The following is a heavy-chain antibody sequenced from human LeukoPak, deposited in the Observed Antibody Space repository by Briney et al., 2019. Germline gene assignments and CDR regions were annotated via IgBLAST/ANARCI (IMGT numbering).Heavy chain of an antibody. J-gene: IGHJ4*02. CDR2: ISSSSSYI. CDR1: GFTFSSYS. Sequence: GGSLRLSCAASGFTFSSYSMNWVRQAPGKGLEWVSSISSSSSYIYYADSVKGRFTISRDNAKNSLYLQMNSLRAEDTAVYYCARDSSGWYNRGYWDQGTLVTVSS. V-gene: IGHV3-21*01. D-gene: IGHD6-19*01. CDR3: ARDSSGWYNRGY.